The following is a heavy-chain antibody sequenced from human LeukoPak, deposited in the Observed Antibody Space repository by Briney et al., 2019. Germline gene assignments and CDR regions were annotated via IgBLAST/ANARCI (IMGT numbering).Heavy chain of an antibody. J-gene: IGHJ6*03. CDR2: ITRDSIYT. V-gene: IGHV3-21*01. CDR1: GFTFSSYN. CDR3: ARDPYNGYYGDDYYYYMDV. Sequence: GGSLRLSCAASGFTFSSYNMNWVRQTPGKGLEWVSSITRDSIYTFYADSVKGRFTISRDDAKNSLSLQMNSLRAEDTAVYYCARDPYNGYYGDDYYYYMDVWGKGTTVTISS. D-gene: IGHD4-17*01.